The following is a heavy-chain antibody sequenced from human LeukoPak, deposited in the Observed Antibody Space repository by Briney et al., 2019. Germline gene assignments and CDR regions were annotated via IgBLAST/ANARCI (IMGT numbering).Heavy chain of an antibody. CDR3: ARGTDSSGWYRLRAFDY. CDR1: SGSVSSYF. D-gene: IGHD6-19*01. V-gene: IGHV4-4*07. CDR2: ISTSGST. J-gene: IGHJ4*02. Sequence: KPSETLSLTCTVSSGSVSSYFWSWIRQPAGKGLEWIGRISTSGSTNYNPSLKSRVTMSLDTSKSQFSLKLSSVTAADTAVYYCARGTDSSGWYRLRAFDYWGQGTLVTVSS.